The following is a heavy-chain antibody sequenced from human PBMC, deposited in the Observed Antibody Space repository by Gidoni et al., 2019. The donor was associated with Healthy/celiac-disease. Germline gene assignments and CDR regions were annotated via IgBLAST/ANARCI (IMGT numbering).Heavy chain of an antibody. V-gene: IGHV4-39*01. Sequence: GWIRQPPGKGLEWIGSIYYSGSTYYNPSLKSRVTISVDTSKNQFSLKLSSVTAADTAVYYCASIAAAFSGWYFDYWGQGTLVTVSS. CDR2: IYYSGST. CDR3: ASIAAAFSGWYFDY. D-gene: IGHD6-13*01. J-gene: IGHJ4*02.